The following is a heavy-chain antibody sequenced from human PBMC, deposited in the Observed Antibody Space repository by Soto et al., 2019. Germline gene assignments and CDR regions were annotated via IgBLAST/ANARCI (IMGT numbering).Heavy chain of an antibody. CDR2: IKGDGSEK. CDR1: GFTFTSYW. Sequence: PGGSLRLSCVASGFTFTSYWMSWVRQAPGKGPEWVANIKGDGSEKRYVDSVKGRLTISRDNAKNSVYLQMNSLRVEDTALYYCGRDEVRNGVGVWGQGTTVTVSS. J-gene: IGHJ6*02. CDR3: GRDEVRNGVGV. V-gene: IGHV3-7*01.